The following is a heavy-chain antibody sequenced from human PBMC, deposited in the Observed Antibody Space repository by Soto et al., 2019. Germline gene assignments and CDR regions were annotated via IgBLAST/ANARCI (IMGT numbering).Heavy chain of an antibody. CDR3: ARPAYCGGDCYYYFDN. CDR1: RYTFTDYY. D-gene: IGHD2-21*02. CDR2: INAGGK. J-gene: IGHJ4*02. Sequence: QVQLVQSGAEVKNPGASVKVSCKASRYTFTDYYMHWLRQAPGQGLEWLGFINAGGKRYAQKFQGRVTMTRDTSISTAYMELSGLTSDDTAVYYCARPAYCGGDCYYYFDNWGQGTLVTVSS. V-gene: IGHV1-2*02.